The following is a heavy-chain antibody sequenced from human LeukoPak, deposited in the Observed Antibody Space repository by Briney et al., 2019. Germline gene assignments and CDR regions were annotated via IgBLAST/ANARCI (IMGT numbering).Heavy chain of an antibody. CDR1: GYTFTGYY. D-gene: IGHD3-22*01. V-gene: IGHV1-2*04. CDR2: INPNSGGT. CDR3: ARGPKTYYYDSGLDAFDI. J-gene: IGHJ3*02. Sequence: ASVKVSCKASGYTFTGYYMHWVRQAPGQGLEWMGWINPNSGGTNYAQKFQGWVTMTRDTSISTAYMELSRLRSDDTAVYYCARGPKTYYYDSGLDAFDIWGQGTMVTVSS.